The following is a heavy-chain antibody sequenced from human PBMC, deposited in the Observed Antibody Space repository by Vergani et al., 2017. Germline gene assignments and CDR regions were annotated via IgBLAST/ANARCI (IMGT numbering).Heavy chain of an antibody. CDR3: ARGGINDYGGLWGFDY. J-gene: IGHJ4*02. Sequence: QVQLLQSGAEVKKPVSSVKVSCKASGGTFSSYAISWVRQDPGQGLEWMGGSIPICGTANYAQKFQGRVTITADESTRRAYMELSSLRSEDTAVYYGARGGINDYGGLWGFDYWGQGTLVTVSS. V-gene: IGHV1-69*01. CDR1: GGTFSSYA. CDR2: SIPICGTA. D-gene: IGHD4-23*01.